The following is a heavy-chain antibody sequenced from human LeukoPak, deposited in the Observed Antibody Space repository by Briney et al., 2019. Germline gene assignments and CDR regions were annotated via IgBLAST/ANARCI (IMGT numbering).Heavy chain of an antibody. D-gene: IGHD3-10*01. Sequence: GESLTISCEGSGYFFNTYWVAWVPQTPGKGLEWMGIISPDDSYTRYSPSFAGHITISADKSISTAYLQWTSLKASDSAMYYCARYTGSFTPLDYWGQGTLVTVSS. CDR2: ISPDDSYT. V-gene: IGHV5-51*01. CDR3: ARYTGSFTPLDY. J-gene: IGHJ4*02. CDR1: GYFFNTYW.